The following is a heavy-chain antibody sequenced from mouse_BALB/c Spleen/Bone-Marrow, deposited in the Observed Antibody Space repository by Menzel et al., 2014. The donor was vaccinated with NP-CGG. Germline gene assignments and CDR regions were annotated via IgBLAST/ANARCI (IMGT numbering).Heavy chain of an antibody. CDR1: GFSLTGYG. CDR2: IWGDGST. V-gene: IGHV2-6-7*01. J-gene: IGHJ4*01. CDR3: ARDSFLITRALDY. Sequence: VQLVESGPGLVAPSQRLSITCTVSGFSLTGYGVSWVRQPPGKGLEWLGMIWGDGSTDYNSALKSRLSINKDNSKSXVFLKMNSLQTDDTARYYCARDSFLITRALDYWGQGTSVTVSS. D-gene: IGHD2-4*01.